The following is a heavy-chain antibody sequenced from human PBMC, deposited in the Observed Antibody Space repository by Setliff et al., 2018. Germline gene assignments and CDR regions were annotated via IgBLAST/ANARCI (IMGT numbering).Heavy chain of an antibody. CDR3: ARGWAALGIIGY. CDR1: GYTFTSYD. D-gene: IGHD7-27*01. CDR2: MNPNSGNT. V-gene: IGHV1-8*02. Sequence: ASVKVSCKASGYTFTSYDINWMRQASGQGLEWMGWMNPNSGNTGFTQKFQGRVTMTRNTSTSTAYMELSRLTSEGTAVYFCARGWAALGIIGYWGQGTLVTVSS. J-gene: IGHJ4*02.